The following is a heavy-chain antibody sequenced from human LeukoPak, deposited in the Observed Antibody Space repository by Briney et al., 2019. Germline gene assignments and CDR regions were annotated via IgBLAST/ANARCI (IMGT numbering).Heavy chain of an antibody. J-gene: IGHJ3*01. Sequence: PGRSLRLSCAASGFTFSSYWMSWVRQAPGKGLEWVAVIWYDGSIKYYGDSVKGRFTISRDNSKNTLYLQMNSLRAEDTAMYYCARAVGPFDFWGPGTLVIVSS. CDR3: ARAVGPFDF. CDR2: IWYDGSIK. V-gene: IGHV3-33*08. CDR1: GFTFSSYW.